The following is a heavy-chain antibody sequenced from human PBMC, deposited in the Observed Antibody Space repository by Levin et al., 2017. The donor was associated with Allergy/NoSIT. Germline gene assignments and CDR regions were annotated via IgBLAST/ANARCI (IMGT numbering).Heavy chain of an antibody. D-gene: IGHD6-13*01. J-gene: IGHJ4*02. V-gene: IGHV3-30*04. Sequence: PGGSLRLSCAASGFTFSSYAMHWVRQAPGKGLEWVAVISYDGSNKYYADSVKGRFTISRDNSKNTLYLQMNSLRAEDTAVYYCARDKGGIAAQGDYLPGQIWYYFDYWGQGTLVTVSS. CDR2: ISYDGSNK. CDR3: ARDKGGIAAQGDYLPGQIWYYFDY. CDR1: GFTFSSYA.